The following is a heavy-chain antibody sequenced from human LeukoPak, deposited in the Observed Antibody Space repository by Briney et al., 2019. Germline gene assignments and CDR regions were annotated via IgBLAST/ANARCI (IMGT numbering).Heavy chain of an antibody. J-gene: IGHJ4*02. CDR2: ISSSSSYI. V-gene: IGHV3-21*01. D-gene: IGHD3-3*01. CDR1: GFTFSSYS. CDR3: ASAIRLRDY. Sequence: GGSLRLSCAASGFTFSSYSMNWVRQAPGKGLGWVSSISSSSSYIYYADSVKGRLTISRDNAKNSLYLQMNSLRAEDTAVYYCASAIRLRDYWGQGTLVTVSS.